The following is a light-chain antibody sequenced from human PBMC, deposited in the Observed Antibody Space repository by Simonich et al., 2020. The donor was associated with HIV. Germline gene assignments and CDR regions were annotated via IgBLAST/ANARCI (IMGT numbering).Light chain of an antibody. Sequence: IVMTQSAATLSVSPGERATLSCRASQSVSSNLAWYQQKPGQAPRLLIFGASTRATGIPARFSGSGSGTDFTLTISSLEPEDFAVYYCQQRSNPLTFGGGTKVEIK. J-gene: IGKJ4*01. CDR1: QSVSSN. CDR3: QQRSNPLT. V-gene: IGKV3-15*01. CDR2: GAS.